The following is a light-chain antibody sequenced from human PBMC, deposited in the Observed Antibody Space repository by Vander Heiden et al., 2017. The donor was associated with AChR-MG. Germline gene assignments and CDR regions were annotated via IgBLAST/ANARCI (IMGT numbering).Light chain of an antibody. CDR1: NIGSKN. CDR2: RDS. Sequence: SYELTQPLSVSVALGQTARITCGGNNIGSKNVHWYQQKPGQAPVLGIYRDSNRPSGIPERFSGSNSGTTETLTISRAQAGDESYYYCPVWESSTVVFGGGTKLTVL. V-gene: IGLV3-9*01. J-gene: IGLJ3*02. CDR3: PVWESSTVV.